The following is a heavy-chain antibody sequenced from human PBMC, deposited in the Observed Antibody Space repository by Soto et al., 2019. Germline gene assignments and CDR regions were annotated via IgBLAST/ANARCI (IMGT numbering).Heavy chain of an antibody. CDR1: GGSVSSGSYY. CDR3: ARVAYSSSSGYYYGMDV. V-gene: IGHV4-61*01. Sequence: SETLSLTCPVSGGSVSSGSYYWSWIRQPPGKGLEWIGYIYYSGSTNYNPSLKSRVTISVDTSKNQFSLKLSSVTAADTAVYYCARVAYSSSSGYYYGMDVWGQGTTVTVSS. J-gene: IGHJ6*02. D-gene: IGHD6-6*01. CDR2: IYYSGST.